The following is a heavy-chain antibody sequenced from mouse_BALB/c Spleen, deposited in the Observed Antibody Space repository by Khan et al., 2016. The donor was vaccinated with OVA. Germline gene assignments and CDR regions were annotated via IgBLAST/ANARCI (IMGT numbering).Heavy chain of an antibody. D-gene: IGHD1-1*01. V-gene: IGHV1-7*01. J-gene: IGHJ2*01. CDR2: INPSTGYT. CDR3: ARRGLRWDFAY. Sequence: QVQLQQSGAELAKPGASVKMSCKASGYTFINYWILWVKQRPGQGLEWIGYINPSTGYTEYNQNFKDKATLTADKSSSTAYMQLSSLTSEDSAFYSCARRGLRWDFAYWGQGTTLPVSS. CDR1: GYTFINYW.